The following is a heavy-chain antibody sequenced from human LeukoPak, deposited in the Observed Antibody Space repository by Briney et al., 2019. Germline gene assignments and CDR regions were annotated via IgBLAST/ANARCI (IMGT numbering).Heavy chain of an antibody. J-gene: IGHJ4*02. CDR3: ARLDSSGYYVDY. CDR2: IYYSGTP. CDR1: VGSISNYY. Sequence: PSETLSLTCTVSVGSISNYYWSWIRQPPGKGLEWIGYIYYSGTPNYNSSLKSRVTISVDTSKNQFSLKLSSVTAADTAVYYCARLDSSGYYVDYWGQGTLVTVSS. V-gene: IGHV4-59*08. D-gene: IGHD3-22*01.